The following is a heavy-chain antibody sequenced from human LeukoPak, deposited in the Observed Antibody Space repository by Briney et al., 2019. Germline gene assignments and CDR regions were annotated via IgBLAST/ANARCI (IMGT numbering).Heavy chain of an antibody. Sequence: ASVKVSCKASGFTFTSSAMQWVRQARGQHLEWIGWIVVGSGNTNYAQKFQERVTITRDMSTSTAYMELSSLRSEDTAVYYCARGSSIFGVVKRPYDAFDIWGQGTMVTVSS. CDR2: IVVGSGNT. V-gene: IGHV1-58*02. J-gene: IGHJ3*02. CDR3: ARGSSIFGVVKRPYDAFDI. D-gene: IGHD3-3*01. CDR1: GFTFTSSA.